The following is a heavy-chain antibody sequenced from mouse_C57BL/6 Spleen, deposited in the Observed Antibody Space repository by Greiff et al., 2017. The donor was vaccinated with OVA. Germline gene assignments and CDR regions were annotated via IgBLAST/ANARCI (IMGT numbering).Heavy chain of an antibody. D-gene: IGHD4-1*01. J-gene: IGHJ4*01. V-gene: IGHV1-82*01. Sequence: QVQLQQSGPELVKPGASVKISCKASGYAFSSSWMNWVKQRPGKGLEWIGRIYPGDGDTKYNGKFKGKATLTADKSSSTAYMQLSSLTSEDSAVYFCARYWDGAMDYWGQGTSVTVSS. CDR3: ARYWDGAMDY. CDR1: GYAFSSSW. CDR2: IYPGDGDT.